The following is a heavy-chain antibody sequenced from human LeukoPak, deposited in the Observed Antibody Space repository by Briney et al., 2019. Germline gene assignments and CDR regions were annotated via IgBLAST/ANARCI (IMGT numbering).Heavy chain of an antibody. CDR1: GVSISSYY. D-gene: IGHD3-16*02. V-gene: IGHV4-59*01. Sequence: SETLSLTCTVSGVSISSYYWSWIRQPPGKGLEWMGYIYYSGSTNYNPSLKSRVTISVDPSKNQFSLKLSFVTAADTAVYYCAKGITFGGVITHDAFDIWGQGTMVTVSS. CDR3: AKGITFGGVITHDAFDI. CDR2: IYYSGST. J-gene: IGHJ3*02.